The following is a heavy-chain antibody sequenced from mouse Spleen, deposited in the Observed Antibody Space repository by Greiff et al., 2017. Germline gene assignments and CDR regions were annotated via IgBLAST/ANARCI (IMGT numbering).Heavy chain of an antibody. J-gene: IGHJ2*01. V-gene: IGHV5-12*02. CDR2: ISNGGGST. Sequence: DVKLVESGGGLVQPGGSLKLSCATSGFTFSDYYMYWVRQTPEKRLEWVAYISNGGGSTYYPDTVKGRFTISRDNAKNTLYLQMSRLKSEDTAMYYCARGVYGYDGDYFDYWGQGTTLTVSS. D-gene: IGHD2-2*01. CDR3: ARGVYGYDGDYFDY. CDR1: GFTFSDYY.